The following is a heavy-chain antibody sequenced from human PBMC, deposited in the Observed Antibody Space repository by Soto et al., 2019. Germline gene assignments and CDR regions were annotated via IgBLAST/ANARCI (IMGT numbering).Heavy chain of an antibody. J-gene: IGHJ4*02. V-gene: IGHV4-34*01. CDR2: INHSGST. CDR1: GGSFSGYY. D-gene: IGHD3-22*01. CDR3: AREYYYDSSGYSH. Sequence: SETLSLSCAVYGGSFSGYYWSCIRQPPGKGLEWIGEINHSGSTNYNTPLKSRVTISVDTSKNKFSLKLSSVTAADTAVYYCAREYYYDSSGYSHWGQGTMVTVSS.